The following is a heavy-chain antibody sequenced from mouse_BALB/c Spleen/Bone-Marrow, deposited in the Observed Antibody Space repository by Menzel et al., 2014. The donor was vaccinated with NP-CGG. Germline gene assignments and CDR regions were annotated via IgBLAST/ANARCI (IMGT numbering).Heavy chain of an antibody. D-gene: IGHD2-14*01. J-gene: IGHJ4*01. Sequence: EVQLQQSGPELVKPGASVKMSCKASGYTFTSYVMHWVKRKPGQGLEWIGYINPYNDGTKYNEKFKGMATLTSDKSSSTAYMELSSLTSEDSAVYYCASPYYRYDALDYWGQGTSVTVSS. CDR3: ASPYYRYDALDY. CDR2: INPYNDGT. CDR1: GYTFTSYV. V-gene: IGHV1-14*01.